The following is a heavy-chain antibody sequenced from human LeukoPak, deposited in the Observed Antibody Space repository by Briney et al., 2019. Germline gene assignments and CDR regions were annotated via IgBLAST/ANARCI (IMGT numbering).Heavy chain of an antibody. D-gene: IGHD2-21*01. Sequence: GGSLRLSCAASGFTVSSNYMSWVRQAPGKGLKWVSVIYSGGSTYYADSVKGRFTISRDNSKNTLYLQMNSLRAEDTAVYYCARGGLVRGNWFDPWGQGTLVTVSS. CDR2: IYSGGST. CDR1: GFTVSSNY. CDR3: ARGGLVRGNWFDP. V-gene: IGHV3-53*01. J-gene: IGHJ5*02.